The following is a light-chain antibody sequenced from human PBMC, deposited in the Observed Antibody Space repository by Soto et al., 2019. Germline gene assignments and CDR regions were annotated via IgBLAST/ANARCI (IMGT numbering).Light chain of an antibody. CDR1: SSDVGGYNY. CDR3: SSYAGSSLV. CDR2: DVS. Sequence: QSVLTQPPSASGSPGQSVTISCTGTSSDVGGYNYVSWYQQHPGKAPKLIIYDVSKRPSGVPDRFSGSKSGNTASLTVSGLQAEDEAAYYCSSYAGSSLVFGTGTKVTVL. J-gene: IGLJ1*01. V-gene: IGLV2-8*01.